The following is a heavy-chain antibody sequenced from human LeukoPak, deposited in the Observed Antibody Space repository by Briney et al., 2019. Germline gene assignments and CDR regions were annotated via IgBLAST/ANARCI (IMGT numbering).Heavy chain of an antibody. D-gene: IGHD1-26*01. V-gene: IGHV4-34*01. CDR2: INHSGST. CDR3: ARASGYLGSYYFDY. CDR1: GGSFGGYY. Sequence: PSETLSLTCAVYGGSFGGYYWSWIRQPPGKGLEWIGEINHSGSTNYNPSLKSRVTISVDTSKNQFSLKLSSVTAADTAVYYCARASGYLGSYYFDYWGQGTLVTVSS. J-gene: IGHJ4*02.